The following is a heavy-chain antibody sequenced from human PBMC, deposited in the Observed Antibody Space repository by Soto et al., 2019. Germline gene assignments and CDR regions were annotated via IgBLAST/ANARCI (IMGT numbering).Heavy chain of an antibody. J-gene: IGHJ4*02. CDR1: GYTLTELS. Sequence: ASVKVSCKVSGYTLTELSMHWVRQAPGKGLEWMGGFDPEDGETIYAQKIQGRDTMNEDTSTDTAYMELSSLRSEDKAEYYCTTLGKYYDYVWGSYRYRGPFDYWGQGTLVTVSS. V-gene: IGHV1-24*01. CDR2: FDPEDGET. CDR3: TTLGKYYDYVWGSYRYRGPFDY. D-gene: IGHD3-16*02.